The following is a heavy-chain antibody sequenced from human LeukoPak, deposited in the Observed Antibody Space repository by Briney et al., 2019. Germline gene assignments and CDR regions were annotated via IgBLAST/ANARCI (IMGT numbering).Heavy chain of an antibody. D-gene: IGHD3-10*01. CDR2: IKSKTDGGTT. CDR1: GFTFSNAW. V-gene: IGHV3-15*01. CDR3: TTPTGH. Sequence: GGXLRLSCAASGFTFSNAWMSWVRQAPGKGLEWAGRIKSKTDGGTTDYAAPVKGRFTISRDDSKNTLYLQMNSLKTEDTAVYYCTTPTGHWGQGTLVTVSS. J-gene: IGHJ4*02.